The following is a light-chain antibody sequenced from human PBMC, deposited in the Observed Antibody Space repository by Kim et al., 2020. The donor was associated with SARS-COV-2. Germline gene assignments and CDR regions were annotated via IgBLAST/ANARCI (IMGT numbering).Light chain of an antibody. Sequence: LGQTVMISCKGCSLRSYYAGWYQQKPGQAPVLVIYGKNNRPSGIPDRFSGSSSGNTASLTITGAQAEDEADYYCNSRDSSGNHVVFGGGTQLTVL. J-gene: IGLJ2*01. V-gene: IGLV3-19*01. CDR2: GKN. CDR1: SLRSYY. CDR3: NSRDSSGNHVV.